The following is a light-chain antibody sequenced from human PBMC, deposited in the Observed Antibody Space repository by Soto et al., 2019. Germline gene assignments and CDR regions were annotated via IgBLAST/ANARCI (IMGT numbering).Light chain of an antibody. CDR1: SSDVGGYNY. CDR2: DVS. V-gene: IGLV2-11*01. CDR3: CSYAGSYTVV. Sequence: QSVLTQPRSVSGSPGQSVTISCTGTSSDVGGYNYVSWYQQHPGKAPKLMIYDVSKRPSGVHDRFSGSKSGNTASLTISGLQADDEADYYCCSYAGSYTVVFGGGTKLTVL. J-gene: IGLJ2*01.